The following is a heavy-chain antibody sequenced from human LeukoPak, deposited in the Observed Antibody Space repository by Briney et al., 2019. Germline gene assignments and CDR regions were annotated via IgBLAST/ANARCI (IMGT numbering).Heavy chain of an antibody. D-gene: IGHD4-17*01. Sequence: SETLSLTCAVYGGSFSGYYWSWIRQPPGKGLEWIGEINHSGSTNYNPSLKSRVTISVDTSKNQFSLKLSSVTAADTAVYYCARNGDYFGRWFDPWGQGTLVTVSS. V-gene: IGHV4-34*01. CDR2: INHSGST. CDR1: GGSFSGYY. J-gene: IGHJ5*02. CDR3: ARNGDYFGRWFDP.